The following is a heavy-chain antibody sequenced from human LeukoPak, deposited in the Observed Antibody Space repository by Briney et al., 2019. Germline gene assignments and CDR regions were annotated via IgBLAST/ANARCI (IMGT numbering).Heavy chain of an antibody. Sequence: SETLSLTCTVSGGSISSSNYYWAWIRQPPGQGLEWIGSIYYRGNAYYNPSLKSRVTISVDTSKNQFSLSLSSVTAADTAVYYCARGMGLLWFGELSGYFDYWGQGTLVTVSS. CDR2: IYYRGNA. J-gene: IGHJ4*02. D-gene: IGHD3-10*01. CDR1: GGSISSSNYY. V-gene: IGHV4-39*07. CDR3: ARGMGLLWFGELSGYFDY.